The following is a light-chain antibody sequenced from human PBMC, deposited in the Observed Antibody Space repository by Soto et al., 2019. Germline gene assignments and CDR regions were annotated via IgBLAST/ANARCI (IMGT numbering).Light chain of an antibody. CDR2: DTS. CDR1: QSVSSSY. Sequence: IVLTQSPATLSLSPGETATLSCGASQSVSSSYVAWYHHKPGLAPRLLIHDTSSRAIGIPDRLSGSKSGTNFTLTIRRMEPEDVGMYYCQQYGSSPITFGQGTRLDMK. CDR3: QQYGSSPIT. J-gene: IGKJ5*01. V-gene: IGKV3D-20*01.